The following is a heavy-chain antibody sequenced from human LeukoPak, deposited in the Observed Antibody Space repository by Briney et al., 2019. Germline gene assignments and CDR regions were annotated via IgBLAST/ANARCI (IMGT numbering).Heavy chain of an antibody. J-gene: IGHJ6*02. CDR1: GITFSSYA. CDR2: ISGSGGST. V-gene: IGHV3-23*01. Sequence: GGSLRLSCAASGITFSSYAMSWVRQAPGKGLEWVSGISGSGGSTHYADSVKGRFTISRDNSKNTLYLQMNSLRAEDTAVYYCAKGVYGVGIPYYYAMDVWGQGTTVTVSS. CDR3: AKGVYGVGIPYYYAMDV. D-gene: IGHD3-3*01.